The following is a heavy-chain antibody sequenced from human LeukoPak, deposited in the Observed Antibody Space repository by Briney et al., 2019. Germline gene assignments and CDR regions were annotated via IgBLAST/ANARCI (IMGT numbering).Heavy chain of an antibody. CDR1: GFTFSSYW. J-gene: IGHJ1*01. Sequence: GGSLRLSCAASGFTFSSYWMSWVRQAPGKGLEWVANIKQDGSEKYYVDSVKGRFTISRDNAKNSLYLQMNSLRAEHTAVYYCAAHCSSTSCYRWAPRSRGGYHEYFQHWGQGTLVTVSS. V-gene: IGHV3-7*01. CDR3: AAHCSSTSCYRWAPRSRGGYHEYFQH. D-gene: IGHD2-2*01. CDR2: IKQDGSEK.